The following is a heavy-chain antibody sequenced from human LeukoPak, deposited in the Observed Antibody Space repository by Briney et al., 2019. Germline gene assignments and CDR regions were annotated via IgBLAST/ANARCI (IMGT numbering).Heavy chain of an antibody. CDR1: GYTFTSYG. D-gene: IGHD3-9*01. V-gene: IGHV1-18*01. J-gene: IGHJ4*02. CDR3: ARGYYDILTGYPGSYFDY. Sequence: ASVKVSCKASGYTFTSYGISWVRRAPGQGLEWMGWISAYNGNTNYAQKLQGRVTMTTDTSTSTAYMELRSLRSDDTAVYYCARGYYDILTGYPGSYFDYWGQGTLVTVSS. CDR2: ISAYNGNT.